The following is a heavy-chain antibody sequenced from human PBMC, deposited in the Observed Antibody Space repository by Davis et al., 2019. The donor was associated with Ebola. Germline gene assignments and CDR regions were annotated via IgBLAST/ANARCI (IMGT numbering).Heavy chain of an antibody. D-gene: IGHD3-22*01. J-gene: IGHJ1*01. CDR3: ARDYYDSSVYFQH. V-gene: IGHV1-18*01. CDR2: ISAYNGNT. Sequence: AASVKVSCKASGYTFTSYGISWVRQAPGQGLEWMGWISAYNGNTNYAQNLQGRVTMTTDTSTSTAYMELRSLRSDDTAVYYCARDYYDSSVYFQHWCQGTLVTVSS. CDR1: GYTFTSYG.